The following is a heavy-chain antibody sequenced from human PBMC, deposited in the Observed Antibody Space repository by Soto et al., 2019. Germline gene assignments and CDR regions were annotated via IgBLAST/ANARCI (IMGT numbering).Heavy chain of an antibody. Sequence: QVQLVESGGGVVQPGRSLRLSCAASGFTFSSYGMHWVRQAPGKGLEWVAVIWYDGSNKYYADSVKGRFTISRDNSKNTLYLKMNSLRAEDTAVYYCARDLLFHDSSGYYYAPWGQGTLVTVSS. CDR3: ARDLLFHDSSGYYYAP. D-gene: IGHD3-22*01. CDR1: GFTFSSYG. CDR2: IWYDGSNK. V-gene: IGHV3-33*01. J-gene: IGHJ5*02.